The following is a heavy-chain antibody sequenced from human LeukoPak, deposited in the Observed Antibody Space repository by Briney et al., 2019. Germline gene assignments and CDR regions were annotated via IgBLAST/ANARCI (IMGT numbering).Heavy chain of an antibody. V-gene: IGHV3-30*03. D-gene: IGHD6-19*01. J-gene: IGHJ1*01. CDR2: ISYDGSNK. CDR3: ARGGKIALAGTRSPQYFQH. Sequence: GGSLRLSCAASGFTFSSYGMHWVRQTPNKGLEWVAVISYDGSNKYYADSVKGRFTISRDNSKNMLYLQMNSLRPEDTAVYYCARGGKIALAGTRSPQYFQHWGQGTLVTVSS. CDR1: GFTFSSYG.